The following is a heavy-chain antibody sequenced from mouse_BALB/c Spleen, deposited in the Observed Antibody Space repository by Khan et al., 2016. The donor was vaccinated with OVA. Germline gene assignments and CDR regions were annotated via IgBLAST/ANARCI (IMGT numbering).Heavy chain of an antibody. CDR1: GISITTGNYR. CDR3: ARDYGSLYWYFDV. V-gene: IGHV3-5*02. D-gene: IGHD1-1*01. J-gene: IGHJ1*01. Sequence: EVELVESGPGLVKPSQTVSLTCTATGISITTGNYRWSWIRQFPGNKLEWIGNIYYSGTITYNPSLTSRTTITRDTSKSQFFLEMNSLTAEDTATYFCARDYGSLYWYFDVWGAGTTVTVSS. CDR2: IYYSGTI.